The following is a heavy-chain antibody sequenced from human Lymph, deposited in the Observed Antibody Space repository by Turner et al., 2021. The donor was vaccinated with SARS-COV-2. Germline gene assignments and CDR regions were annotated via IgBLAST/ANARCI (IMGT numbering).Heavy chain of an antibody. D-gene: IGHD2-15*01. CDR3: ARDRGGYGAYYYGMDV. J-gene: IGHJ6*02. Sequence: EVQLVESGGGLVQPGGSLRLSCAASGFTFSSYSMNWVRQAPGKGLEWVSYNSISSSTIYYADSVKGRFTISRDNAKNSLYLQMNSLRDEDTAVYYCARDRGGYGAYYYGMDVWGQGTTVTVSS. CDR1: GFTFSSYS. CDR2: NSISSSTI. V-gene: IGHV3-48*02.